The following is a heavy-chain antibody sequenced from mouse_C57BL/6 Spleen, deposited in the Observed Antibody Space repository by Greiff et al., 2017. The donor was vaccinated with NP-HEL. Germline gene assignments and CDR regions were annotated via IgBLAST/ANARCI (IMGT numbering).Heavy chain of an antibody. Sequence: EVKLMESGGGLVQPGGSLSLSCAASGFTFTDYYMSWVRQPPGKALEWLGFIRNKANGYTTEYSESVKGRFTISRDNSQSILYLQMNALRAEDSAPDYCARSPSYYGIWYFDVWGTGTTVTVSS. CDR3: ARSPSYYGIWYFDV. J-gene: IGHJ1*03. D-gene: IGHD1-1*01. CDR1: GFTFTDYY. CDR2: IRNKANGYTT. V-gene: IGHV7-3*01.